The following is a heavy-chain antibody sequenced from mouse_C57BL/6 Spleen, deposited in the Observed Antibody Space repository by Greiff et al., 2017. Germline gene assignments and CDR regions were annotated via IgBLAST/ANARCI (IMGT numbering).Heavy chain of an antibody. CDR1: GFTFSSYG. J-gene: IGHJ1*03. V-gene: IGHV5-6*01. CDR3: ARDPSNWYFDV. D-gene: IGHD2-10*02. Sequence: EVMLVESGGDLVKPGGSLKLSCAASGFTFSSYGMSWVRQTPDKRLEWVATISSGGSYTYYPDSVKGRFTISRDNAKNTLYLQMSSLKSEDTAMYYCARDPSNWYFDVWGTGTTVTVSS. CDR2: ISSGGSYT.